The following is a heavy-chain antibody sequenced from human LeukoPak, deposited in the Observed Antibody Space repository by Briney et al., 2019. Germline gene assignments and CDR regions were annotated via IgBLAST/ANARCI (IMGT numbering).Heavy chain of an antibody. J-gene: IGHJ4*02. CDR3: ARGGPLYSSSWYYFDY. CDR2: INHSGST. Sequence: SETLSLTCAVYGGSFSGYYWSWIRQPPGKGLEWIGEINHSGSTNYNPSLKSRVTISVDTSKNQFSLKLSSVTAADTAVYYCARGGPLYSSSWYYFDYWGQGTLVTVSS. D-gene: IGHD6-13*01. V-gene: IGHV4-34*01. CDR1: GGSFSGYY.